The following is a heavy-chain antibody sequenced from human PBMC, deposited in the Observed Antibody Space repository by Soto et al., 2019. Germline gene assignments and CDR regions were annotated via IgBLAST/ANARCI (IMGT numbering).Heavy chain of an antibody. CDR2: MSGSGGST. J-gene: IGHJ4*02. CDR1: GVTFTSYA. D-gene: IGHD6-19*01. CDR3: SKDRYSSGLRGGFDY. Sequence: EVQLLESGGGLVQPGGSLRRSCAASGVTFTSYAMSWLRQAPGKGLEWVSAMSGSGGSTNYADSVKGRFTISRDSSKNTLYLEINSLKAEDTALYYCSKDRYSSGLRGGFDYWSQGTLVTVAS. V-gene: IGHV3-23*01.